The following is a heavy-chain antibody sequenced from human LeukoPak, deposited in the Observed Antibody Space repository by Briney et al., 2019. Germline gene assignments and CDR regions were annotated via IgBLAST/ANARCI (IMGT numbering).Heavy chain of an antibody. CDR3: ARDLGRDYGDSDY. J-gene: IGHJ4*02. Sequence: GGPLSLSCAPSGFTFSSYGMHWVRQAPGKGLEWVAVIWYDGSNKYYADSVKGRFTISRDNSKNTLYLQMNSLRAEDTAVYYCARDLGRDYGDSDYWGQGTLVTISS. CDR1: GFTFSSYG. V-gene: IGHV3-33*01. CDR2: IWYDGSNK. D-gene: IGHD4-17*01.